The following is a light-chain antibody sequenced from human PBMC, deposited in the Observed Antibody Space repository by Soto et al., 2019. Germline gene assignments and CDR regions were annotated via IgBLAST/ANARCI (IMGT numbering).Light chain of an antibody. CDR3: QQYGSSPRT. Sequence: EIVLTQTPATLSLSPGERVTLSCRASQSVSSSWLAWYQQKPGQAPRLLIYAASSRATGIPDRFSGSGSGTDFTLTISRLEPEDFAVYYCQQYGSSPRTFGQGTKVDIK. CDR2: AAS. J-gene: IGKJ1*01. V-gene: IGKV3-20*01. CDR1: QSVSSSW.